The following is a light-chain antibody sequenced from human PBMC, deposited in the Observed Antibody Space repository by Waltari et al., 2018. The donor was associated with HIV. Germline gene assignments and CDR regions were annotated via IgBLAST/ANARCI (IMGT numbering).Light chain of an antibody. CDR2: EVS. Sequence: QSALTQPASVSGSHGQSITISCTGTSSDVGGYNYVSWYQQHPCKAPKLMIYEVSNRPSGVSNRFSGSKSGNTASLTISGLQAEDEADYYCSSYTSSSTFYVFGTGTKVTVL. J-gene: IGLJ1*01. CDR1: SSDVGGYNY. V-gene: IGLV2-14*01. CDR3: SSYTSSSTFYV.